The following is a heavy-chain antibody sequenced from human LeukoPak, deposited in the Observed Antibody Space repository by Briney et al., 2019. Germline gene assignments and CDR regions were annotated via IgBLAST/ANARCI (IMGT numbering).Heavy chain of an antibody. V-gene: IGHV3-30*04. Sequence: GGSLRLSCAASGFTFSSYAMHWVRQAPGKGLEWVAVISYDGSNKYYADSVKGRFTISRDNAKNSLYLQMNSLRAEDTALYYCAKDALYGGLGYWGQGTLVTVSS. CDR1: GFTFSSYA. D-gene: IGHD4-23*01. J-gene: IGHJ4*02. CDR3: AKDALYGGLGY. CDR2: ISYDGSNK.